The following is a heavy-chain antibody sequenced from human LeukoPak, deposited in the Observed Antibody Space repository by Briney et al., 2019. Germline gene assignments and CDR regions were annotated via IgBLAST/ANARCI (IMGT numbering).Heavy chain of an antibody. D-gene: IGHD4-17*01. V-gene: IGHV3-30*03. CDR1: GFTFSSYC. J-gene: IGHJ6*02. CDR2: ISLEGSKS. CDR3: AQALQARYDYEDLEDYYGLDV. Sequence: GGSLRLSCAASGFTFSSYCMHWVRQTPGKGLEWVALISLEGSKSYYADSVKGRFTISRDKAEQTLSLQMNSLRAEDTAVYFCAQALQARYDYEDLEDYYGLDVWGQGTTVLVSS.